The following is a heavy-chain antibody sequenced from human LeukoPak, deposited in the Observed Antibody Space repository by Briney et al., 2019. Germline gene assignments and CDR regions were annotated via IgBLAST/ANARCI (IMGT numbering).Heavy chain of an antibody. D-gene: IGHD3-22*01. CDR3: TKRPVVVITTPYFDY. CDR1: GFTFSSYA. J-gene: IGHJ4*02. V-gene: IGHV3-23*01. Sequence: HAGGSLRLSCAASGFTFSSYAMSWVRQAPGKGLEWVSTISGSGTTTHYADSVKGRFTISGDNSKNTLYLQMNSLRAEDTAVYYCTKRPVVVITTPYFDYWGQGTLVTVSS. CDR2: ISGSGTTT.